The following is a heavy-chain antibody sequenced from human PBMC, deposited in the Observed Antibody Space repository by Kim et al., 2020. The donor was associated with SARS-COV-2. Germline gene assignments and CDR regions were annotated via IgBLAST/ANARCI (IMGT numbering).Heavy chain of an antibody. Sequence: PGSVKGRFTISRENAKNSLYLQMNSLRAGDTAVYYCARGASGSYWGDFDYWGQGTLVTVSS. D-gene: IGHD1-26*01. CDR3: ARGASGSYWGDFDY. J-gene: IGHJ4*02. V-gene: IGHV3-13*01.